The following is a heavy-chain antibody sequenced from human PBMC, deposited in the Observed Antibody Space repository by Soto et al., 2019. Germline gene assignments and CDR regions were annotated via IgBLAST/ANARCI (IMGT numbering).Heavy chain of an antibody. Sequence: PGGSLRLSCAASGFTFSSYWMSWVRQAPGKGLEWVANIKQDGSEKYYVDSVKGRFTISRDNAKNSLYLQMNSLRAEDTAVYYCARDQDCSSTSCYLGRNYGMDVWGQGTTVTVSS. CDR2: IKQDGSEK. D-gene: IGHD2-2*01. CDR1: GFTFSSYW. CDR3: ARDQDCSSTSCYLGRNYGMDV. V-gene: IGHV3-7*05. J-gene: IGHJ6*02.